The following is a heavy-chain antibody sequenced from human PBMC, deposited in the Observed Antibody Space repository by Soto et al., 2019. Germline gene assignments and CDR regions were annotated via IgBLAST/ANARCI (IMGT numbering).Heavy chain of an antibody. CDR3: SWSQSINYYFDY. J-gene: IGHJ4*02. Sequence: GESLKISCAAPGFKFSDAWMSWVRQAPGKGPGWVGRIESRGSGGTTDNTAPVRGRFTISRDGSQTTVILQVNSLKTEDTAAYYCSWSQSINYYFDYWGQGTLVTVSS. CDR2: IESRGSGGTT. CDR1: GFKFSDAW. D-gene: IGHD3-3*01. V-gene: IGHV3-15*04.